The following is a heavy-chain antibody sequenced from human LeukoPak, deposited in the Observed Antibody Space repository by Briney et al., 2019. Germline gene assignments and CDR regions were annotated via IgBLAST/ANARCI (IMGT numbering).Heavy chain of an antibody. D-gene: IGHD1-26*01. J-gene: IGHJ3*02. CDR3: ARYSGSYGAFDI. Sequence: ASVKVSCKASGYTFTSYGISWVRQAPGQGLEWMGWINPNSGGTNYAQKFQGRVTMTRDTSINTAYMELSRPRSDDTAVYYCARYSGSYGAFDIWGQGTMATVSS. V-gene: IGHV1-2*02. CDR2: INPNSGGT. CDR1: GYTFTSYG.